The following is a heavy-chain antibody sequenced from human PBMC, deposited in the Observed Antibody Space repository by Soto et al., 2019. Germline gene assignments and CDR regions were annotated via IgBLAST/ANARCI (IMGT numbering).Heavy chain of an antibody. CDR2: ISYDGSNK. V-gene: IGHV3-30-3*01. Sequence: QVQLVESGGGVVQPGRSLRLSCAASGFTFSSYAMHWVRQAPGKGLEWVAVISYDGSNKYYADSVKGRFTISRDNSKNTLYLQMNSLRAEDTAVYYCARDAVVVAATSVRSSSTYYYYYGMDVWGQGTTVTVSS. CDR1: GFTFSSYA. CDR3: ARDAVVVAATSVRSSSTYYYYYGMDV. J-gene: IGHJ6*02. D-gene: IGHD2-15*01.